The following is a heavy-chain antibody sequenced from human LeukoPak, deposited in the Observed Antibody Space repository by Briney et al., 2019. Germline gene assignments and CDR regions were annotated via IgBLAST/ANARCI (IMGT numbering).Heavy chain of an antibody. Sequence: GESLKISCKGSGYSFTSYWIGWVRQMPGKGLEWMGIIYPGDSDTRYSPSFQGQVTISADKSISTAYLQWSSLKASDTAVYYCATTNGYSGYDPSLFDYWGQGTLVTVSS. V-gene: IGHV5-51*01. D-gene: IGHD5-12*01. J-gene: IGHJ4*02. CDR2: IYPGDSDT. CDR3: ATTNGYSGYDPSLFDY. CDR1: GYSFTSYW.